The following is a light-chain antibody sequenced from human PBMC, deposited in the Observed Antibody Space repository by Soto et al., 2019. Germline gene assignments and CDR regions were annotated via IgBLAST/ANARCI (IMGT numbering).Light chain of an antibody. CDR2: EGR. Sequence: QSALSQTASVSGSPGQSITISCTGINSGVVNYEYVSWYQQFPDKAPKLIIYEGRERPSGVSDRFSGSKSDNAASLTISALQTEDEAEYFCLSYGKVFGTGTKVTVL. V-gene: IGLV2-23*01. J-gene: IGLJ1*01. CDR3: LSYGKV. CDR1: NSGVVNYEY.